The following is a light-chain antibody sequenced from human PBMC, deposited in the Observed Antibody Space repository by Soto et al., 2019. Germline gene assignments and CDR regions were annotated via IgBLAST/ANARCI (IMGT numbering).Light chain of an antibody. CDR1: SSDVGSYNL. CDR2: EVS. Sequence: QSVLTQPASVSGSPGQSITISCTGTSSDVGSYNLVSWYQQHPGKAPKLMIYEVSKRPSGVSNRFSGSKSDNTASLTISGLQAEDEADYYCCSYAGSSPVYVFGTGTKVTVL. J-gene: IGLJ1*01. V-gene: IGLV2-23*02. CDR3: CSYAGSSPVYV.